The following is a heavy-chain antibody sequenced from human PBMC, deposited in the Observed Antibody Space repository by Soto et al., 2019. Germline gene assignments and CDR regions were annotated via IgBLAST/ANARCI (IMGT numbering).Heavy chain of an antibody. J-gene: IGHJ3*02. D-gene: IGHD3-22*01. Sequence: EVQLVESGGGLVKPGGSLRLSCSASRFTFSSYTMNWVRQAPGXGLEWVSSISSSTTYIYYADSVKGRFTISRDNAKNSLYLQVNSLRAEDTAVXXCARXXXXSGYYGPVGAFDIWGQGTMVTVSS. V-gene: IGHV3-21*03. CDR1: RFTFSSYT. CDR2: ISSSTTYI. CDR3: ARXXXXSGYYGPVGAFDI.